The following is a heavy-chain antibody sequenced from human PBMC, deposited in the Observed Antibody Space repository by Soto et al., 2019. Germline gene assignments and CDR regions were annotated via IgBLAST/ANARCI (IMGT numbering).Heavy chain of an antibody. V-gene: IGHV3-23*01. CDR3: AKLRGNYRYPCDY. J-gene: IGHJ4*02. Sequence: GGSLRLSCAASGFTFSNYAMSWVRQAPGKGLEWVSGISTGGSSTFYADSVKGRFTISRDNSKNTLYLQMNSLRAEDTAVYYCAKLRGNYRYPCDYWGQGTLVTVSS. CDR2: ISTGGSST. D-gene: IGHD3-16*02. CDR1: GFTFSNYA.